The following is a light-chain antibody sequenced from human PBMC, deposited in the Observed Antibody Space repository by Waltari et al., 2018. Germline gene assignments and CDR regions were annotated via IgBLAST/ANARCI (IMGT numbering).Light chain of an antibody. CDR1: SSDICSHNY. J-gene: IGLJ3*02. CDR2: DVS. Sequence: QSALTQPASVSGSPGQSITMSCTGTSSDICSHNYVSWYQQHPGKAPKLMIYDVSERPSGVSNRFSGSKSVNTASLTISGLQADDEADYYCCAYTGSVWVFGGGTKLTVL. CDR3: CAYTGSVWV. V-gene: IGLV2-14*03.